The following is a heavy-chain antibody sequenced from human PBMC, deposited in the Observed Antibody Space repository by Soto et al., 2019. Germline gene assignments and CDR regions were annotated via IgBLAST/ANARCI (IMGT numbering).Heavy chain of an antibody. D-gene: IGHD3-16*01. CDR1: GFSFSTFE. CDR2: ISDDSSRT. CDR3: VKGGWLDF. J-gene: IGHJ5*01. Sequence: EVQLLESGGGLVQPGESLRLSCAASGFSFSTFEMSWVRQAPGRGLEWVSFISDDSSRTYYADAVNGRFTISRDNSKHTLYLQMNSLTAEVTAVYACVKGGWLDFWGQGTLVTVSS. V-gene: IGHV3-23*01.